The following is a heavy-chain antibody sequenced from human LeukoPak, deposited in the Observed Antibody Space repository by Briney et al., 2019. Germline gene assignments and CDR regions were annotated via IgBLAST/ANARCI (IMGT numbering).Heavy chain of an antibody. V-gene: IGHV4-4*02. CDR1: GGSISSSNW. J-gene: IGHJ1*01. Sequence: SETLSLTCAVSGGSISSSNWWSWVRQPPGKGLEWIGEIYHSGSTNYNPSLQSRVTISVDTSKNQFSLNLNSVAAADTAVYYCARGGAARLHFQNWGQGTLVTVSS. CDR3: ARGGAARLHFQN. D-gene: IGHD6-6*01. CDR2: IYHSGST.